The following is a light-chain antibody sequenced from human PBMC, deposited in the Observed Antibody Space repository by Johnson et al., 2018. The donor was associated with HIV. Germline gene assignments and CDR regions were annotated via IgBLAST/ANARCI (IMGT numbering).Light chain of an antibody. CDR3: GTWDSSLSAYV. Sequence: QSVLTQPPSLSAAPGQKVTISCSGSSSDIGNNYVSWYRQLPGTAPKLLIYDNNKRPSGIPDRFSGSKSGTSATLGITGLQTGDEADYYCGTWDSSLSAYVFGTGTKVTVL. CDR2: DNN. J-gene: IGLJ1*01. V-gene: IGLV1-51*01. CDR1: SSDIGNNY.